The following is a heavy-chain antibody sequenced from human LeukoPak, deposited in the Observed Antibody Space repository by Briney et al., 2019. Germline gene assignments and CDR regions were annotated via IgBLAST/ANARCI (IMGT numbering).Heavy chain of an antibody. D-gene: IGHD6-13*01. CDR3: ARDRSVAADATVYFYGMAV. Sequence: SETLSLTCTVSGASITSYYWSWIRQPPGKGLEWIGYVFYTGSTNYNPSLKSRVTISLDTSKNQFSLKLNSVTAADTAVYYCARDRSVAADATVYFYGMAVWGKGTTVTVSS. V-gene: IGHV4-59*01. CDR2: VFYTGST. CDR1: GASITSYY. J-gene: IGHJ6*04.